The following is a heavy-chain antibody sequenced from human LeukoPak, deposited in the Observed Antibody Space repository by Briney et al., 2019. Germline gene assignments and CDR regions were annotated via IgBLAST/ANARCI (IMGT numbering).Heavy chain of an antibody. CDR1: GGSIGSGNYY. D-gene: IGHD3-22*01. V-gene: IGHV4-31*03. CDR2: IYYSGTT. CDR3: ARADYYGSSAYPY. Sequence: ASETLSLTCTVSGGSIGSGNYYWTWIRQHPGKGLEWIGYIYYSGTTFYNPSLKSRVTISIDTSKNQFPLKLTSVTAADTAVYYCARADYYGSSAYPYWGQGTLVTVSS. J-gene: IGHJ4*02.